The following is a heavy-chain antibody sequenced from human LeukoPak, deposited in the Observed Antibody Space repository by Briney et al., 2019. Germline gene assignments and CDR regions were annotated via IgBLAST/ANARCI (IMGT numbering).Heavy chain of an antibody. D-gene: IGHD5-18*01. V-gene: IGHV4-61*02. J-gene: IGHJ4*02. Sequence: SETLSLTCTVSGGSISSGSYYWRWIRQPAGKGLEWIGRIYTSGSTNYNPSLKSRVTISVDTSKNQFSLKLSSVTAADTAVYYCARQKWAVVTAPYYFDYWGQGTLVTVSS. CDR2: IYTSGST. CDR1: GGSISSGSYY. CDR3: ARQKWAVVTAPYYFDY.